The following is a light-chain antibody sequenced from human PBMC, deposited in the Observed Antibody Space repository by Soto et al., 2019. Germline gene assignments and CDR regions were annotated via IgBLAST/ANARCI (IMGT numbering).Light chain of an antibody. CDR2: AHT. V-gene: IGLV1-40*01. CDR3: QSYDSTLSGSRV. CDR1: SSNIGAGYE. J-gene: IGLJ3*02. Sequence: QSVLTQPPSVSGAPGQRVTISCTGSSSNIGAGYEVHWYQQLPGTAPKLLIYAHTNRPSGVPDRFSASTSGTSASLAITGLQAEDEADYYCQSYDSTLSGSRVFGGGTKVTVL.